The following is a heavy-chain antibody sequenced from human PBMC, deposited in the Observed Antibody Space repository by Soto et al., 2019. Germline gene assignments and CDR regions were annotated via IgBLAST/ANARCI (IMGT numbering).Heavy chain of an antibody. CDR1: GGTFSSYA. J-gene: IGHJ5*02. Sequence: SVKVSCKASGGTFSSYAISWVRQAPGQWLEWMGGIIPIFGTANYAQKFQGRVTITADESTSTAYMELSSLRSEDTAVYYCARENVLRFLEWLFHWFDPWGQGTLVTVSS. D-gene: IGHD3-3*01. V-gene: IGHV1-69*13. CDR3: ARENVLRFLEWLFHWFDP. CDR2: IIPIFGTA.